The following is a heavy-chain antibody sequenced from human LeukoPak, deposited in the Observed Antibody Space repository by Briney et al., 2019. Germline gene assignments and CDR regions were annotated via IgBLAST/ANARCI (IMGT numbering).Heavy chain of an antibody. J-gene: IGHJ4*02. CDR3: ARRSAVARNYYFDY. D-gene: IGHD6-19*01. V-gene: IGHV3-21*01. Sequence: GGSLRLSCAASGFTFSSYSMNWVRQAPGKGLEWVSSISSSSSYIYYADSVKGRFTISRDNAKNSLYLQMNSLRAEDTAVYYCARRSAVARNYYFDYWGQGTLVTVSS. CDR2: ISSSSSYI. CDR1: GFTFSSYS.